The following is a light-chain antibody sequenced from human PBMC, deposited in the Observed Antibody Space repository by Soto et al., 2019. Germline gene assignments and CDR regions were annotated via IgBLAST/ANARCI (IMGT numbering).Light chain of an antibody. CDR3: CSYTYTYSV. J-gene: IGLJ3*02. Sequence: QSALTQPRSVSASPGQSVAISYTKTSSDFGGSEFVSWYQQQPGKAPKLIIYDATQRPSGVPDRFSGSKSGDTASLTISGLQAEDEADYYCCSYTYTYSVFGGGTKLTVL. CDR2: DAT. V-gene: IGLV2-11*01. CDR1: SSDFGGSEF.